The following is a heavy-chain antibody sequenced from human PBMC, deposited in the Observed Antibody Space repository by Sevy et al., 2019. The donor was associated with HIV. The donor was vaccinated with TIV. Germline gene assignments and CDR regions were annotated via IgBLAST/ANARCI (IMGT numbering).Heavy chain of an antibody. Sequence: ASVKVSCKASGYTFTSYGISWVRQAPGQGLEWMGWISAYNGNTNYAQKLQGRVTMTTDTSTSTAYMELSSLRSEDTAVYYCARYNWNPTDPSHYYYYYGMDVWGQGTTVTVSS. V-gene: IGHV1-18*01. CDR3: ARYNWNPTDPSHYYYYYGMDV. D-gene: IGHD1-1*01. CDR2: ISAYNGNT. J-gene: IGHJ6*02. CDR1: GYTFTSYG.